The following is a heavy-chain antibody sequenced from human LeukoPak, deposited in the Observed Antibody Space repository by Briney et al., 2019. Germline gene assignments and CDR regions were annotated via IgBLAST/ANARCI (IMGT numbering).Heavy chain of an antibody. CDR2: IRYDGSNK. D-gene: IGHD3-10*01. Sequence: GGSLRLSCAASGFTFSSYGMHWVRQAPGKGLEWVAFIRYDGSNKYYADSVKGRFTISRDNSKNTLYLQMNSLRAEDTAVYYCAKDGWFGHSGHIYYYYYYMDVWGKGTTVTISS. V-gene: IGHV3-30*02. CDR1: GFTFSSYG. J-gene: IGHJ6*03. CDR3: AKDGWFGHSGHIYYYYYYMDV.